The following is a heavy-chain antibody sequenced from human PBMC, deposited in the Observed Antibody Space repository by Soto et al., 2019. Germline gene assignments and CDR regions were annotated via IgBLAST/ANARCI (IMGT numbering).Heavy chain of an antibody. CDR3: AKDYTYCSGGSCYTFPTYMDV. J-gene: IGHJ6*03. V-gene: IGHV3-30*18. Sequence: QVQLVESGGGVVQPGRSLRLSCAASGFTFSSYGMHWVRQAPGKGLEWVAVISYDGSNKYYADSVKGRFTISRDNSKNTLYLQMNSLRAEDTAMYYCAKDYTYCSGGSCYTFPTYMDVWGKGTTVTVSS. CDR2: ISYDGSNK. D-gene: IGHD2-15*01. CDR1: GFTFSSYG.